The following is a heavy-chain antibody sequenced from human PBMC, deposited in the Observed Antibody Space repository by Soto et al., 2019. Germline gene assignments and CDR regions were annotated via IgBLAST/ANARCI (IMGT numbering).Heavy chain of an antibody. Sequence: GASVKVSCKASGYTFTSYGISWVRQAPGQGFEWMGWISAYNGNTNYAQKLQGRVTMTTDTSTSTAYMELRSLRSDDTAVYYCARDVLRFLEWFPNWFDPWGQGTLVTVSS. V-gene: IGHV1-18*01. CDR2: ISAYNGNT. J-gene: IGHJ5*02. CDR1: GYTFTSYG. CDR3: ARDVLRFLEWFPNWFDP. D-gene: IGHD3-3*01.